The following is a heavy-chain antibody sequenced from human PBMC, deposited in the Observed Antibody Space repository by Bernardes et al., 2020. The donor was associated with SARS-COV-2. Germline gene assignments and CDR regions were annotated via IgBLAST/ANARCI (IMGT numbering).Heavy chain of an antibody. Sequence: GGSLRLSCAAFGFIFSDYYVSWIRQAPGKGLEWVSYISSSGSTIYYADSVKGRFTISRDNAKNSLYLQMNSLRAEDTAVYYCARDSSYYDYVWGSYRPYYWGQGTLVTVSS. CDR2: ISSSGSTI. J-gene: IGHJ4*02. V-gene: IGHV3-11*01. CDR3: ARDSSYYDYVWGSYRPYY. CDR1: GFIFSDYY. D-gene: IGHD3-16*02.